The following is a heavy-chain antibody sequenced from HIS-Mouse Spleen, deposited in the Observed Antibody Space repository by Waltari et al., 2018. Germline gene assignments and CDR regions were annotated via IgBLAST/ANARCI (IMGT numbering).Heavy chain of an antibody. V-gene: IGHV2-70*15. CDR1: GFSLSTSGMC. CDR2: IDWDDDK. J-gene: IGHJ4*02. D-gene: IGHD6-19*01. Sequence: QVTLRESGPALAKPTQTLTLTCTFSGFSLSTSGMCVSWIRQPPGKALEWLARIDWDDDKYYSKSLKTRLTISRETSKNQVVLTMTNMDPLDTATYYCARIAEGYTSGWYAFDYWGQGTLVTVSS. CDR3: ARIAEGYTSGWYAFDY.